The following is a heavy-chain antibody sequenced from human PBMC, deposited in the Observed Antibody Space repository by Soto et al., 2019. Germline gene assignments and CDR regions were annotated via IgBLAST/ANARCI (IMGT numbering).Heavy chain of an antibody. Sequence: QVQLQESGPGLVKPSETLSLTCTVSGGSVSSGSYYWSWIRQPPGKGLEWIGYIYYSGSTNYNPSLKSRVTMSVDTSKNQFSLKLSSVTAADTAVYYCARTYYDSTWFDPWGQGTLVTVSS. V-gene: IGHV4-61*01. CDR3: ARTYYDSTWFDP. CDR2: IYYSGST. CDR1: GGSVSSGSYY. D-gene: IGHD3-22*01. J-gene: IGHJ5*02.